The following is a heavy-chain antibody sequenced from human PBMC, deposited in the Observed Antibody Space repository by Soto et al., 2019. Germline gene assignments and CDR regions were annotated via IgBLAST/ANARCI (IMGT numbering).Heavy chain of an antibody. V-gene: IGHV4-31*03. D-gene: IGHD1-1*01. Sequence: QVQLQESGPGLVKPSQTLSLTCTVSGGSISSGGYYWSWIRQHPGKGLEWIGYIYYSGSTYYNPYLKSRVTITVDTSKNQCSLKLSSVTAADTAVYYCARLSDGVHGLDYWGQGTLVTVSS. CDR1: GGSISSGGYY. CDR3: ARLSDGVHGLDY. J-gene: IGHJ4*02. CDR2: IYYSGST.